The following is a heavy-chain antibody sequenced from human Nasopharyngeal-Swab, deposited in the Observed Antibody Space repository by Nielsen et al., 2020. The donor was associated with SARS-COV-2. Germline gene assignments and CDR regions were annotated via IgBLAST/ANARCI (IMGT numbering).Heavy chain of an antibody. J-gene: IGHJ4*02. D-gene: IGHD5-24*01. CDR3: ARVPSRDGYNWADY. V-gene: IGHV1-24*01. CDR1: GYTLTELS. Sequence: ASVKVSCKVSGYTLTELSMHWVRQAPGKGLEWMGGFDPEDGETIYAQKLQGRVTMTTDTSTSTAYMELRSLRSDDTAVYYCARVPSRDGYNWADYWGQGTLVTVSS. CDR2: FDPEDGET.